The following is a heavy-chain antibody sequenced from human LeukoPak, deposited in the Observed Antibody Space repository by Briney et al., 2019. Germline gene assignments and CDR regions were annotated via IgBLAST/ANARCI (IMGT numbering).Heavy chain of an antibody. CDR1: GYTFTSYY. Sequence: GASVKVSCKASGYTFTSYYMHWVRQAPGQGLEWMGIINPSGGSTSYAQKFQGRVTMTRDTSTSTVYMELSSLRSEDTAVYYCARNTYYYDSSGYLLDYGGQGTLVTVSS. D-gene: IGHD3-22*01. CDR3: ARNTYYYDSSGYLLDY. J-gene: IGHJ4*02. CDR2: INPSGGST. V-gene: IGHV1-46*01.